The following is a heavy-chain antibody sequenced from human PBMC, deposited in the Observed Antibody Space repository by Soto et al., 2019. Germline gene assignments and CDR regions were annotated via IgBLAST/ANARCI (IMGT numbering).Heavy chain of an antibody. CDR2: INPNSGGT. D-gene: IGHD3-3*01. V-gene: IGHV1-2*02. J-gene: IGHJ5*02. CDR3: ARDDFWSGYYKLGDT. Sequence: GXSVKVSCKASVYTFTCHYIHWVRQAPGQGLEWMGWINPNSGGTNYAQKFQGRVTMTRDTSISTAYMEMSRLTSDDTAFYYCARDDFWSGYYKLGDTWGKGTLVTVSS. CDR1: VYTFTCHY.